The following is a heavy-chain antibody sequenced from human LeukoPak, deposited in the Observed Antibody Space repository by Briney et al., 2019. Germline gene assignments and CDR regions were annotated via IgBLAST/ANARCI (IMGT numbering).Heavy chain of an antibody. V-gene: IGHV1-46*01. Sequence: ASVTVSCKASGYTFTGYYMHWVRQAPGQGLEWMGGIIPIFGTANDAQKFQGRVTMTRDMSTSTVYMELSSLRSEDTAVYYCARGATGAERYYYYYMDVWGKGTTVTVSS. J-gene: IGHJ6*03. CDR1: GYTFTGYY. CDR3: ARGATGAERYYYYYMDV. D-gene: IGHD7-27*01. CDR2: IIPIFGTA.